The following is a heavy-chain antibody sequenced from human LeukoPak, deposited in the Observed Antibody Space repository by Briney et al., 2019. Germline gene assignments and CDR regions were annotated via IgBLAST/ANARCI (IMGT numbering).Heavy chain of an antibody. CDR3: AREKGSWYSSRTDAFDI. Sequence: PGGSLRLSCAASGFTFSDYAMSWVRQAPGKGLEWLSVISGGSSGSTYYADSVTGRFTVSRDNSKNTVDLQMNSLRAEDTAVYYCAREKGSWYSSRTDAFDIWGQGTMVTVSS. D-gene: IGHD6-13*01. J-gene: IGHJ3*02. CDR1: GFTFSDYA. V-gene: IGHV3-23*01. CDR2: ISGGSSGST.